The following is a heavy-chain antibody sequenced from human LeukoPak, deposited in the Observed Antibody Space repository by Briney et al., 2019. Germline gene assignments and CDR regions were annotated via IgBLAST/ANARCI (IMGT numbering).Heavy chain of an antibody. D-gene: IGHD3-22*01. V-gene: IGHV3-23*01. Sequence: GGSLRLSCAASGFTFSSYAMSWVRQAPGKGLEWVSAISGSGGSTYYADSVKGRFTISRDNSKNTLYLQMNSLRAEDTAVYYCARDGYYYDSSGSYFDYWGQGTLVTVSS. CDR1: GFTFSSYA. J-gene: IGHJ4*02. CDR2: ISGSGGST. CDR3: ARDGYYYDSSGSYFDY.